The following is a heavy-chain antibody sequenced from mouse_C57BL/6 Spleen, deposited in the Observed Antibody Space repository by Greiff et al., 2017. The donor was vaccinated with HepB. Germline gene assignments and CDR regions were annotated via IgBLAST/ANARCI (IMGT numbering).Heavy chain of an antibody. CDR3: ARQPYDFDY. CDR2: ISSGGSYT. V-gene: IGHV5-6*02. CDR1: GFTFSSYG. Sequence: EVKLVESGGDLVKPGGSLKLSCAASGFTFSSYGMSWVRQTPDKRLEWVATISSGGSYTYYPDSVKGRITISRDNAKNTLYLQMSSLKSEDTAMYYCARQPYDFDYWGQGTTLTVSS. J-gene: IGHJ2*01. D-gene: IGHD1-1*01.